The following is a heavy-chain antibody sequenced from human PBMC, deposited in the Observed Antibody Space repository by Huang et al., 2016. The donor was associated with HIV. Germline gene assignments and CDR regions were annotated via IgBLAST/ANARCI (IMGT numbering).Heavy chain of an antibody. V-gene: IGHV4-39*01. Sequence: QLQLQESGPGLVKPSETLSLTCTVSGSSISSSYYWGWIRQPPGKGLEWNGNIYYSGNISYNPSLKSRVTISVDTSKNHISLKVDSVTAADTAVYYCARPLTGTTALGYWGQGTLVTVSS. CDR1: GSSISSSYY. CDR2: IYYSGNI. CDR3: ARPLTGTTALGY. J-gene: IGHJ4*02. D-gene: IGHD1-20*01.